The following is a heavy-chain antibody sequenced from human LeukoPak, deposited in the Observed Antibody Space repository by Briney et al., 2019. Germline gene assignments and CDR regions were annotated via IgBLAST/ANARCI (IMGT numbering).Heavy chain of an antibody. CDR1: GGSISSYY. CDR2: IYYSGST. D-gene: IGHD3-10*01. CDR3: ASSKGLLWFGESINGDASDI. J-gene: IGHJ3*02. V-gene: IGHV4-59*01. Sequence: SETLSLTCTVSGGSISSYYWSWIRQPPGKGLEWIGYIYYSGSTNYNPSLKSRVTISVDTSKNQFSLKLSSVTAADTAVYYCASSKGLLWFGESINGDASDIWGQGTMVTVSS.